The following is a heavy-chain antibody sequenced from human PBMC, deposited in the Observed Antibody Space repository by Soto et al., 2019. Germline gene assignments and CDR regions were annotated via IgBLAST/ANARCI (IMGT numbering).Heavy chain of an antibody. CDR3: AKETSVSFFAYYYYGMDV. J-gene: IGHJ6*02. CDR2: ISYDGSNK. CDR1: GFSFSSYG. V-gene: IGHV3-30*18. D-gene: IGHD4-4*01. Sequence: GGSLRLSCAASGFSFSSYGMHWVRQAPGKGPEWVAVISYDGSNKYYADSVQSRFTISRDNSKNTLNLQMNSLRVEDTAVYFCAKETSVSFFAYYYYGMDVWGQGTTVTVSS.